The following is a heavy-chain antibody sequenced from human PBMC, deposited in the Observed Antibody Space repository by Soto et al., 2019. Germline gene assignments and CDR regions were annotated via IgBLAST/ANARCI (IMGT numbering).Heavy chain of an antibody. CDR3: ATYYIHDSSGYYYFDY. Sequence: SVKVSCKASGGTFSSYAISWVRQAPGQGLEWMGGIIPIFGTANYAQKFQGRVTITADKSTSTAYMELSSLRSEDTAVYYCATYYIHDSSGYYYFDYWGQGTLVTVYS. CDR1: GGTFSSYA. J-gene: IGHJ4*02. CDR2: IIPIFGTA. V-gene: IGHV1-69*06. D-gene: IGHD3-22*01.